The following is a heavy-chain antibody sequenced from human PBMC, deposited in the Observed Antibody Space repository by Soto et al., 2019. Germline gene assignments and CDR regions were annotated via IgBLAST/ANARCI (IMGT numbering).Heavy chain of an antibody. CDR1: GGTFSSYA. D-gene: IGHD3-3*01. CDR3: ARVRGASGPLLL. CDR2: IIPIFGTA. Sequence: QVQLVQSGAEVKKPGSSVKVSCKATGGTFSSYAISWVRQAPGQGLEWMGGIIPIFGTANYAQKFQGRVTIPADESTSTAYMDLSSLRSEDTAVYYCARVRGASGPLLLWGQGTLVTVSS. J-gene: IGHJ4*02. V-gene: IGHV1-69*01.